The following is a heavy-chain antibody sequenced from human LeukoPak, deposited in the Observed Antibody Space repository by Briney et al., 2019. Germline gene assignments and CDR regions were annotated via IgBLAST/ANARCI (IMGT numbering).Heavy chain of an antibody. J-gene: IGHJ4*02. CDR2: INPNSGGT. CDR1: GYTFTGYY. V-gene: IGHV1-2*02. CDR3: ARDRGRETTILY. Sequence: ASEKVSCKASGYTFTGYYMHWVRQAPGQGLEWMGWINPNSGGTNYAQKFQGRVTMTRDTSISTAYMELSRLRSDDTAVYYCARDRGRETTILYWGQGTLVTVSS. D-gene: IGHD2-21*02.